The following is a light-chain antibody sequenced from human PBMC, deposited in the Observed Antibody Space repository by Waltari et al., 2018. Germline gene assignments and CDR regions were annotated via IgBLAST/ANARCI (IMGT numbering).Light chain of an antibody. CDR1: NSDVGRYNL. CDR2: DVT. Sequence: QSAPTQPASVSGSPGQSITISCTGTNSDVGRYNLVSWYQQHPDKAPKLIIYDVTDPPAGVSNRLSCSKSGKTASLTISVLQAEDEADYYCCSNAGSSTWVFGGGTKLTVL. V-gene: IGLV2-23*02. J-gene: IGLJ3*02. CDR3: CSNAGSSTWV.